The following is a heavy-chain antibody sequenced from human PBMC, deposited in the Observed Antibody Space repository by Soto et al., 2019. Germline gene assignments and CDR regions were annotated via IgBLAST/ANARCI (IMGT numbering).Heavy chain of an antibody. CDR3: ARGQEGVVATH. CDR2: VKDGGHT. Sequence: QVQLQQWGAGLLKPSETLSLNSAVTGGSLRGYYWSWIRQPPGKGLEWIGEVKDGGHTNYSPSLRGRVTISSDTANNQFSLRLNSVTAADTGVYYCARGQEGVVATHWDQGSLVTVSS. CDR1: GGSLRGYY. V-gene: IGHV4-34*01. J-gene: IGHJ4*02. D-gene: IGHD5-12*01.